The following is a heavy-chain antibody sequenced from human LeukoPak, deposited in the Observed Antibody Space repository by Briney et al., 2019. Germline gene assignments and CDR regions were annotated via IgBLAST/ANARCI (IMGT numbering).Heavy chain of an antibody. D-gene: IGHD3-22*01. CDR1: GGTFSRYA. J-gene: IGHJ4*02. CDR3: ARDAAIYDSGAYYYLW. Sequence: SVKVSCKASGGTFSRYAISWVRQAPGHGLEWMGGITPMFGTANYAQKFQGRVTITADESTRTAYMDLKSLKFEDTAVYYCARDAAIYDSGAYYYLWWGQGTLVTVSS. CDR2: ITPMFGTA. V-gene: IGHV1-69*13.